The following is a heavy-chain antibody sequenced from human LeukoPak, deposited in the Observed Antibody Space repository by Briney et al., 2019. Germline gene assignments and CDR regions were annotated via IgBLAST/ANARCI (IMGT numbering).Heavy chain of an antibody. D-gene: IGHD6-13*01. CDR1: GGSFSGYY. CDR2: INHSGST. V-gene: IGHV4-34*01. J-gene: IGHJ4*02. Sequence: NPSETLSLTCAVYGGSFSGYYWSWIRQPPGKGLGWIGEINHSGSTNYNPSLKSRVTISVDTSKNQFSLKLSSVTAADTAVYYCASSHSTRYYFDYWGQGTLVTVSS. CDR3: ASSHSTRYYFDY.